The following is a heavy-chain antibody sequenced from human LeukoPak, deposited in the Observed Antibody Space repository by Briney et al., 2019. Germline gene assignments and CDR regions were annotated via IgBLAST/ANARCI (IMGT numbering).Heavy chain of an antibody. D-gene: IGHD2-15*01. CDR2: ISSSSSYI. CDR3: ARARIYCSGGSCFDYYYYYGMDV. CDR1: GFTFSSYS. V-gene: IGHV3-21*01. Sequence: GGSLRLSCAASGFTFSSYSMNWVRQAPGKGLEWVSSISSSSSYIYYADSVKGRFTISRDNAKNSLYLQMNSLRAEDTAVYYCARARIYCSGGSCFDYYYYYGMDVWGKGTTVTVSS. J-gene: IGHJ6*04.